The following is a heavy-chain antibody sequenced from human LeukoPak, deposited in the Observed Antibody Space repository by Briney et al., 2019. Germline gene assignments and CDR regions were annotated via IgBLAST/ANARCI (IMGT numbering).Heavy chain of an antibody. CDR2: IYSGGST. Sequence: GGSLRLSCAASGFTFGNYAMNWVRQAPGKGLEWVSVIYSGGSTYYADSVKGRFTISRDNSKNTLYLQMNSLRAEDTAVYYCARPRYFDWLLPTPHDAFDIWGQGTMVTVSS. CDR1: GFTFGNYA. D-gene: IGHD3-9*01. J-gene: IGHJ3*02. CDR3: ARPRYFDWLLPTPHDAFDI. V-gene: IGHV3-66*04.